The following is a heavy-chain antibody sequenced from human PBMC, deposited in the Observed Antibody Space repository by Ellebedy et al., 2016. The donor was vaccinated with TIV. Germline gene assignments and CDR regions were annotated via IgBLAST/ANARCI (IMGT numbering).Heavy chain of an antibody. J-gene: IGHJ5*02. Sequence: AASVKVSCKTSGYTFTSYGISWVRQAPGQGLEWMGWISAYNGNTNYAQMLQGRVTMTTDTFTSTAYMELRRLRSDDTAVYYCARYCNSTTCSNWFDPWGQGTLVTVSS. CDR2: ISAYNGNT. CDR3: ARYCNSTTCSNWFDP. V-gene: IGHV1-18*04. D-gene: IGHD2-2*01. CDR1: GYTFTSYG.